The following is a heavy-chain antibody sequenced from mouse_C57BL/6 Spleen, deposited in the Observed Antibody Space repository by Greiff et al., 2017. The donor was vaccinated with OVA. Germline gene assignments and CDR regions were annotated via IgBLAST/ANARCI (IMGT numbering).Heavy chain of an antibody. CDR3: ARHEDREDEYDEASFAY. D-gene: IGHD2-4*01. Sequence: QVQLQQSGAELVKPGASVKLSCKASGYTFTEYTIHWVKQRSGQGLEWIGWFFPGSGSIKYNEKFKDKATLTADKSSSTVYMELSSLTSEDSAVYFCARHEDREDEYDEASFAYWGQGTLVTVSA. V-gene: IGHV1-62-2*01. CDR1: GYTFTEYT. CDR2: FFPGSGSI. J-gene: IGHJ3*01.